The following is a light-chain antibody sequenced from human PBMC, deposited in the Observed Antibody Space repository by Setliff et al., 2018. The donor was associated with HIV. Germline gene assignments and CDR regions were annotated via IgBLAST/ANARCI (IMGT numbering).Light chain of an antibody. CDR3: CSYVVSNTLV. V-gene: IGLV2-23*02. CDR2: DVS. J-gene: IGLJ1*01. Sequence: QSVLTQPASVSGSPEQSITISCTGTSSGVGVYNYVSWYQQHPGKAPKLMIFDVSERPSGVSDRFSGSKSGNTASLTISGLQAEDEADYYCCSYVVSNTLVFGTGTKGTVL. CDR1: SSGVGVYNY.